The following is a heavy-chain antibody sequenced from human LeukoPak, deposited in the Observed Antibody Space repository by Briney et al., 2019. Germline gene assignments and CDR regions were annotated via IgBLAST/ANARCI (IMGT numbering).Heavy chain of an antibody. Sequence: PSETLSLTCTVSGGSISGYSWSWIRQPPGKGLEWIGYIYYSGSTNFNPSLKSRVTISVDTSKNQFSLKLYSVTAADTAVYYCARVKYCGGDCYAFDIWGQGTMVTVSS. CDR1: GGSISGYS. V-gene: IGHV4-59*01. CDR3: ARVKYCGGDCYAFDI. J-gene: IGHJ3*02. D-gene: IGHD2-21*01. CDR2: IYYSGST.